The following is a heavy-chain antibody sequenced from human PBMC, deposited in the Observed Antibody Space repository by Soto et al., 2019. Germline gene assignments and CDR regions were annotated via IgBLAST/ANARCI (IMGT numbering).Heavy chain of an antibody. Sequence: ASVKVSCKASGYSFTSYAMHWVRQAPGQRLEWMGWINAGNGNTKYSQKFQGRVTITRDTSASTAYMELSSLRSEYTAVYYCARAMTTVSDFDYWGQGTLVTVSS. J-gene: IGHJ4*02. V-gene: IGHV1-3*01. CDR1: GYSFTSYA. D-gene: IGHD4-17*01. CDR3: ARAMTTVSDFDY. CDR2: INAGNGNT.